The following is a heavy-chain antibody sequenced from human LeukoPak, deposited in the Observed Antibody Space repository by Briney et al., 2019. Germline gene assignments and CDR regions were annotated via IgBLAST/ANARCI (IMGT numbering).Heavy chain of an antibody. V-gene: IGHV1-18*01. CDR2: ISAYNGNT. D-gene: IGHD2-2*01. J-gene: IGHJ6*02. CDR1: GYTFTSYG. Sequence: GASVKVSCKASGYTFTSYGISWVRQAPGQGLEWMGWISAYNGNTNYAQKLQGRVTMTTDTSTSTAYMKLRSLRSDDTAVYYCARTYCSSTSCYLLDYYDGMDVWGQGTTVTVSS. CDR3: ARTYCSSTSCYLLDYYDGMDV.